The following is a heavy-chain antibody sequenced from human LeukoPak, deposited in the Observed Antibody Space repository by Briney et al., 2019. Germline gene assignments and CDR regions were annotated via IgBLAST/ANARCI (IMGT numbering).Heavy chain of an antibody. CDR1: GFTFRTYS. CDR3: AREPRESCAAFDI. Sequence: GGSLRLSCAASGFTFRTYSMNWVRQAPGKGLEWVSYISSSSSSIYYADSVKGRFTISRDNAKNSLYLQMNSLRDKDTAVYYCAREPRESCAAFDIWGQGTMVTVSS. CDR2: ISSSSSSI. J-gene: IGHJ3*02. V-gene: IGHV3-48*02.